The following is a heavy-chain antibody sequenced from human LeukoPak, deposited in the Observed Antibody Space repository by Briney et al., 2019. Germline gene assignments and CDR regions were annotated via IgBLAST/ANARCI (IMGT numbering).Heavy chain of an antibody. CDR2: INPNSGGT. Sequence: VKVSCKASGYTFTGYYMHWVRQAPGQGLEWMGWINPNSGGTNYAQKFQGRVTMTRDTSISTAYMELSRLRSDDTAVYYCARGGPTVTSYNWFDPWGQGTLVTVSS. J-gene: IGHJ5*02. D-gene: IGHD4-17*01. CDR3: ARGGPTVTSYNWFDP. V-gene: IGHV1-2*02. CDR1: GYTFTGYY.